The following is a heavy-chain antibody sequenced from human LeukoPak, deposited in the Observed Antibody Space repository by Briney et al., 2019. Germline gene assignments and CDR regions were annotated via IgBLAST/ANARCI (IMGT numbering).Heavy chain of an antibody. CDR2: INHSGST. CDR3: ARAGDRNYFDY. Sequence: SETLSLTCAVYGGSFSGYNWSWIRQPPGKGLEWIGEINHSGSTNYNPSLKSRVTISVDTSKNQFSLKLSSVTAADTAVYYCARAGDRNYFDYWGQGTLVTVSS. D-gene: IGHD3-22*01. CDR1: GGSFSGYN. J-gene: IGHJ4*02. V-gene: IGHV4-34*01.